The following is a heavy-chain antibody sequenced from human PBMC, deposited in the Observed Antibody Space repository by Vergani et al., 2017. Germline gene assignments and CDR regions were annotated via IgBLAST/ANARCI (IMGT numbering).Heavy chain of an antibody. CDR1: GFTFSDYY. J-gene: IGHJ6*02. CDR3: ARDYRATPYYYYGMDV. Sequence: QVQLVESGGGLVKPGGSLRLSCAASGFTFSDYYMSCIRQAPGKGLEWVSYISSSGSTIYYADSVKGRFTISRDNAKNSLYLQMNSLRSEDTAVYYCARDYRATPYYYYGMDVWGQGTTVTVSS. CDR2: ISSSGSTI. D-gene: IGHD5-12*01. V-gene: IGHV3-11*01.